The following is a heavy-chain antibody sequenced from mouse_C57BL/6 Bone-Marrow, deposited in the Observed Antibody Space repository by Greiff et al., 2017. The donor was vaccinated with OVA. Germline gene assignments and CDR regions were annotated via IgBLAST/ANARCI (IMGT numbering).Heavy chain of an antibody. D-gene: IGHD2-5*01. J-gene: IGHJ3*01. CDR1: GYTFTDYY. V-gene: IGHV1-26*01. Sequence: EVKLQQSGPELVKPGASVKISCKASGYTFTDYYMNWVKQSHGKSLEWIGDINPNNGGTSYNQKFKGKATLTVDKSSSTAYMELRSLTSEDSAVYYCARDDSNYEGFAYWGQGTLVTVSA. CDR2: INPNNGGT. CDR3: ARDDSNYEGFAY.